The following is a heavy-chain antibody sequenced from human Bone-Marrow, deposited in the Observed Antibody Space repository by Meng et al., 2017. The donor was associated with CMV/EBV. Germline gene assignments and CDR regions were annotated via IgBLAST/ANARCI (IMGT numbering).Heavy chain of an antibody. J-gene: IGHJ5*02. V-gene: IGHV3-11*01. Sequence: GGSLRLSCAASGFTFSDYFMSWVRQAPGKGLEWLSYISSSGTTIFYADSVKGRFSISRDNAKSSLFLQMNSLRVEDTAVYYCARSPHYYYDSSTNWFDPWGQGTLVTVSS. CDR3: ARSPHYYYDSSTNWFDP. D-gene: IGHD3-22*01. CDR2: ISSSGTTI. CDR1: GFTFSDYF.